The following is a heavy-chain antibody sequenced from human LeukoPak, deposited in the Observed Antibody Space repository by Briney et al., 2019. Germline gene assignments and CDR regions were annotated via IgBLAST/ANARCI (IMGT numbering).Heavy chain of an antibody. CDR1: GYSFTSYW. CDR2: IYPGDSDT. V-gene: IGHV5-51*01. Sequence: GESLKISCKGSGYSFTSYWIGWVRQMPGKGLEWMGIIYPGDSDTRYSPSFQGQVTISADKSISTAYLQWSSLKASDTAMYYCARRTYSGYDPYYFDYWGQGTLVTVSS. CDR3: ARRTYSGYDPYYFDY. J-gene: IGHJ4*02. D-gene: IGHD5-12*01.